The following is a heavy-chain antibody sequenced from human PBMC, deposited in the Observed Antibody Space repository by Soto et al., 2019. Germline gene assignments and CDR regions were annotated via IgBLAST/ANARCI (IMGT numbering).Heavy chain of an antibody. CDR3: ARDGGSGSQPDAFDI. CDR2: IIPIFGTA. D-gene: IGHD1-26*01. Sequence: GASVKVSCKASGGTFSSYAISWVRQAPGQGLEWMGGIIPIFGTANYAQKFQGRVTITADESTSTAYMELSSLRSEDTAVYYCARDGGSGSQPDAFDIWGQGTMVTVSS. J-gene: IGHJ3*02. CDR1: GGTFSSYA. V-gene: IGHV1-69*13.